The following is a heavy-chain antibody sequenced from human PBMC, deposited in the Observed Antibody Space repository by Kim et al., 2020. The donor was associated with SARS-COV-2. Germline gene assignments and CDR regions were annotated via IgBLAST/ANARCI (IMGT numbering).Heavy chain of an antibody. Sequence: GGSLRLSCAASGFTFSIYEMNWVRQAPGKGLEWVSYISSSGGTIYYADSVKGRFTISRDNAKNSLYLQMNSLRAEDTAVYYCARDLTTVTTHAFDIWGQGTMGTVSS. CDR3: ARDLTTVTTHAFDI. J-gene: IGHJ3*02. D-gene: IGHD4-17*01. CDR2: ISSSGGTI. V-gene: IGHV3-48*03. CDR1: GFTFSIYE.